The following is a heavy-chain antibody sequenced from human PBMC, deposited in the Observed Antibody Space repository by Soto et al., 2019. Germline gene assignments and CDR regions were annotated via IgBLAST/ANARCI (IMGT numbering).Heavy chain of an antibody. D-gene: IGHD3-3*01. CDR1: GFTVSSNY. CDR2: IYSGGST. CDR3: ARAPTYDFWSGFPHPFDY. V-gene: IGHV3-53*02. Sequence: EVQLVETGGGLIQPGGSLRLSCAASGFTVSSNYMSWVRQAPGKGLEWVSVIYSGGSTYYADSVKGRFTISRDNSKNTLYLQMNSLRAEDTAVYYCARAPTYDFWSGFPHPFDYWGQGTLVTVSS. J-gene: IGHJ4*02.